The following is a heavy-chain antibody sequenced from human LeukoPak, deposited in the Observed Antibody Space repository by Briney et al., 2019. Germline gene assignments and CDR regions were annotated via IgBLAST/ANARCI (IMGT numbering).Heavy chain of an antibody. D-gene: IGHD1-1*01. CDR1: GFKFSNCW. CDR2: ISAGADVI. Sequence: GGSLRLSCAASGFKFSNCWMHWVRQAPGKGLVWVSGISAGADVIFYADPVKGRFTISRDNSKNTLYLQMNSLRAEDSAEYYCAKSLLTTATGTGRAFDIWGQGTMVTVSA. J-gene: IGHJ3*02. CDR3: AKSLLTTATGTGRAFDI. V-gene: IGHV3-23*01.